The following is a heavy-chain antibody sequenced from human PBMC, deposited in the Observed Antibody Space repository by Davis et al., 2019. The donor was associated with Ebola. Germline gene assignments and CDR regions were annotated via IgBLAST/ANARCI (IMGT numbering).Heavy chain of an antibody. CDR3: ARAPPGSRFRLDH. CDR2: TGTTGDT. D-gene: IGHD6-13*01. CDR1: GIAFSDYG. Sequence: GESLKISCEASGIAFSDYGMNWVRQATGKGLEWVSATGTTGDTYYPVSVRGRFIVSRDDATNSFYLQMDSLRVEDTAVYYCARAPPGSRFRLDHWGQGTLVTVSS. V-gene: IGHV3-13*01. J-gene: IGHJ4*02.